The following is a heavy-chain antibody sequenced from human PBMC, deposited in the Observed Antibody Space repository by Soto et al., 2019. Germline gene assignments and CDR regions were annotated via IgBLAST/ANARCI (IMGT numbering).Heavy chain of an antibody. CDR2: IIPIFGVT. CDR1: GGTFSSYT. Sequence: QVQVVQSGAEVKKPGSSVKVSCKASGGTFSSYTITWVRQAPGQGLEWLGRIIPIFGVTNYAQKFQDRLTMSADRHTTTAYMELSSLTSADTAVYYCVRDWESTTQPWGFGDSWGQGSLVTVSS. D-gene: IGHD3-10*01. V-gene: IGHV1-69*04. J-gene: IGHJ4*02. CDR3: VRDWESTTQPWGFGDS.